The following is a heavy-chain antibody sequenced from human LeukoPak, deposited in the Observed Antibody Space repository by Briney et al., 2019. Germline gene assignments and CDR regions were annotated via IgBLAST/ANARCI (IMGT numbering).Heavy chain of an antibody. D-gene: IGHD3-16*01. CDR3: ARGGGLDV. Sequence: GGSLRLSCAASGFTFSSYWMNWARQAPGKGLEWVASINHNGNVDYYVDSVKGRFTISRDNAKNSLYLQMGNLRAEDTAVYFCARGGGLDVWGQGATVTVSS. CDR1: GFTFSSYW. J-gene: IGHJ6*02. V-gene: IGHV3-7*03. CDR2: INHNGNVD.